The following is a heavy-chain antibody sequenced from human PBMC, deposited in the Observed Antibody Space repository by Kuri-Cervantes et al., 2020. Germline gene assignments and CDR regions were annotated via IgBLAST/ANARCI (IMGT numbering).Heavy chain of an antibody. CDR2: IYYSGST. CDR1: GGPISSSSYY. Sequence: LRLSCTVSGGPISSSSYYWGWIRQPPGKGLEWIGSIYYSGSTYYNPSLKSRVTISVDTSKNQFSLKLSSVTAADTAVYYCARISIVGAIADYWGQGTLVTVSS. V-gene: IGHV4-39*01. CDR3: ARISIVGAIADY. J-gene: IGHJ4*02. D-gene: IGHD1-26*01.